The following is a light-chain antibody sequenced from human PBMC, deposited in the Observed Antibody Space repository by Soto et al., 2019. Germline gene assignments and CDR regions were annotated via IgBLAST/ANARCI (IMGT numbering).Light chain of an antibody. V-gene: IGKV3-15*01. Sequence: EIVMTQSPATLSVSPGERATLSCRASQSVSTNLAWYQQKPGQAPRLLIYGASTRATGIPARFSGSGSGTEFTHTISSLQSEDFAIYYCQNYDRGTFGGGTKVEIK. CDR3: QNYDRGT. CDR1: QSVSTN. J-gene: IGKJ4*01. CDR2: GAS.